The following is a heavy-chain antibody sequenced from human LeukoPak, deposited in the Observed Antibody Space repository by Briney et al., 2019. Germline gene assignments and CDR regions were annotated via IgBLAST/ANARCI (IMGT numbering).Heavy chain of an antibody. Sequence: GGSLRLSCTVSGFTFSGYTMHWVRQAPGKGLEWVSSISSSGLYIYFADPLKGRFTISRDNAKNSLYLQVNSLRAEDTAVYYCAREFEPDYFDYWGQGTLVTVSS. CDR2: ISSSGLYI. CDR1: GFTFSGYT. D-gene: IGHD1-14*01. V-gene: IGHV3-21*01. J-gene: IGHJ4*02. CDR3: AREFEPDYFDY.